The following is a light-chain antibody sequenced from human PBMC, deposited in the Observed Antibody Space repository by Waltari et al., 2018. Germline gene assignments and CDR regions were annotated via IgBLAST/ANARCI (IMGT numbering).Light chain of an antibody. V-gene: IGKV3-20*01. CDR1: QGVGSSS. Sequence: EMVLTQSPGTAPLSPGERVTLSCRAIQGVGSSSLAWYPQKPGQAPRLVIYRASRSATGIPDRFSGSGSGPDFSLTISRLEPEDFAVYYCQQHGTLPATFGQGTKVEIK. J-gene: IGKJ1*01. CDR3: QQHGTLPAT. CDR2: RAS.